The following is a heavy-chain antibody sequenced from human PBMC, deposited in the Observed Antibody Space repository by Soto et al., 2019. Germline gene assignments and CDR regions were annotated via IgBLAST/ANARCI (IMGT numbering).Heavy chain of an antibody. J-gene: IGHJ4*02. CDR1: GGSISSYY. V-gene: IGHV4-59*08. D-gene: IGHD5-12*01. CDR3: ASNSGYDQHTGLFDY. CDR2: IYYSGST. Sequence: SETLSLTCTVSGGSISSYYGSWIRQPPGKGLEWIGYIYYSGSTNYNPSLKSRVTISVDTSKNQFSLKLSSVTAADTAVYYCASNSGYDQHTGLFDYWGQGTLVTVSS.